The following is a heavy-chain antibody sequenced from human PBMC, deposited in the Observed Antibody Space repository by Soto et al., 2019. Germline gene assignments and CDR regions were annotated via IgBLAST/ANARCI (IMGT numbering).Heavy chain of an antibody. J-gene: IGHJ4*02. D-gene: IGHD2-21*01. CDR1: GYTFTSYG. CDR2: ISAYNGNT. CDR3: ARVWEFVVVNDY. Sequence: ASVKVSFKASGYTFTSYGISWVRQAPGQGLEWMGWISAYNGNTNYAQKLQGRVTMTTDTSTSTAYMELRSLRSDDTAVYYCARVWEFVVVNDYWGQGTLVTVSS. V-gene: IGHV1-18*04.